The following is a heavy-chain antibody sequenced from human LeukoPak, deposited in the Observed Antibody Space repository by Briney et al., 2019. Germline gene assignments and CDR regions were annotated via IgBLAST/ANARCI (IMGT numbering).Heavy chain of an antibody. V-gene: IGHV4-59*11. CDR1: GGSISSHY. CDR3: ARVYDYGGNRGAFDY. CDR2: IYYSGST. D-gene: IGHD4-23*01. J-gene: IGHJ4*02. Sequence: SETLSLTCTVSGGSISSHYWSWIRQPPGKGLEWIGYIYYSGSTNYNPSLKSRVTISVDTSKNQFSLKLSSVTAADTAVYYCARVYDYGGNRGAFDYWGQGTLVTVSS.